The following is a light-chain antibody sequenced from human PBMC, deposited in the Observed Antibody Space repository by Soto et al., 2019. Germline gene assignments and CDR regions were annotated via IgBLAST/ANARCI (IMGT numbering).Light chain of an antibody. CDR2: EAS. CDR3: QQRYNWPLT. Sequence: DIVLTQSPGTLSLSPGETAYLSCRASQNVDTSLAWYQQRPGRAPRLLMSEASRRAAGLPARFSGTGSGTDFTLIINSLEPEDVAVYYCQQRYNWPLTFGAGTRVEI. CDR1: QNVDTS. J-gene: IGKJ4*01. V-gene: IGKV3-11*01.